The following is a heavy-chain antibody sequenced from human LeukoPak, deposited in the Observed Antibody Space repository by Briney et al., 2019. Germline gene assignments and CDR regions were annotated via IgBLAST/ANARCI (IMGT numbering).Heavy chain of an antibody. CDR3: ARFRETTVAPDAFDI. D-gene: IGHD4-11*01. J-gene: IGHJ3*02. Sequence: SVKVSCKASGGTFSSYTISWVRQAPGQGLEWMGRIIPILGIANYAQKFQGRVTITADKPTSTAYMELSSLRSEDTAMYYCARFRETTVAPDAFDIWGQGTMVTVSS. V-gene: IGHV1-69*02. CDR1: GGTFSSYT. CDR2: IIPILGIA.